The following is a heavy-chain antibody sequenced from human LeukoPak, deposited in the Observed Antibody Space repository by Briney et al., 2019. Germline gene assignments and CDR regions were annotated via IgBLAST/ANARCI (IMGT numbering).Heavy chain of an antibody. Sequence: SETLSLTCTVSGGSISSGGYYWSWIRQHPGKGLEWIGYIYYSGSTYYNPSLKSRVTISVDTSKNQFSLKVSSVTAADTAVYYCASRDTAMVMAPDAFDIWGQGTMVTVSS. CDR3: ASRDTAMVMAPDAFDI. CDR2: IYYSGST. D-gene: IGHD5-18*01. J-gene: IGHJ3*02. CDR1: GGSISSGGYY. V-gene: IGHV4-31*03.